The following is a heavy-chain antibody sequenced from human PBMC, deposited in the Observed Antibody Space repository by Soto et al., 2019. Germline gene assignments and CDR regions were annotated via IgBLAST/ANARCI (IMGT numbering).Heavy chain of an antibody. V-gene: IGHV4-59*01. Sequence: QVQLQESGPGLVKPSETLSLTCSVSGGSMSSYYWTWIRQPPGKGLEWIGYIYNTGSTKYNPSLKSRVTISVDTSKNQFSLKLSSVTAADTAVYYFARENIAAIDRYYFYGMDVWGRGTTVTVSS. CDR2: IYNTGST. CDR3: ARENIAAIDRYYFYGMDV. CDR1: GGSMSSYY. J-gene: IGHJ6*02. D-gene: IGHD6-13*01.